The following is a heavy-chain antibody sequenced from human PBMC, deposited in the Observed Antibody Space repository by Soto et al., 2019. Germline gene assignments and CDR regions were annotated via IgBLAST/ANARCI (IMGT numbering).Heavy chain of an antibody. Sequence: PSATLALTCAIYDCSFSVYYWILIRPSPGEGLEWIGEINHSGSTNYNPSLKSRVTMSVDTSKNQFSLKLSSVTAADTAVYYCARDSTRRGACDIWGQGTTVTVSS. CDR2: INHSGST. V-gene: IGHV4-34*01. CDR3: ARDSTRRGACDI. CDR1: DCSFSVYY. D-gene: IGHD4-4*01. J-gene: IGHJ3*02.